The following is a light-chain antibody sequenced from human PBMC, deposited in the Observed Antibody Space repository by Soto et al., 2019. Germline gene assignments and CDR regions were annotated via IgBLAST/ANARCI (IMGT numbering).Light chain of an antibody. CDR3: SSYSNTATPCV. CDR2: GIS. V-gene: IGLV2-14*01. Sequence: QSALTQPASVSGSPGQSITISCTGTSGDVGGYNYVSWYQQHPGKAPKLVIHGISNRPSGISERFSGSRSGNTASLTISGLQPEDEADYFCSSYSNTATPCVFGTGTKVT. J-gene: IGLJ1*01. CDR1: SGDVGGYNY.